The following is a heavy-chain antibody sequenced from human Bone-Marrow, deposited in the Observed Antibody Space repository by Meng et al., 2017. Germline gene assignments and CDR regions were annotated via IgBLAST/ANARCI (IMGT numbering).Heavy chain of an antibody. CDR3: ARARGIAVAEPWDY. CDR1: GGSISSSNW. V-gene: IGHV4-4*02. CDR2: IYHSGST. J-gene: IGHJ4*02. Sequence: QVQVRGSGPGLVKPSGTLSLTCAVSGGSISSSNWWSWVRQPPGKGLEWIGEIYHSGSTNYNPSLKSRVTISVDKSKNQFSLKLSSVTAADTAVYYCARARGIAVAEPWDYWGQGTLVTVSS. D-gene: IGHD6-19*01.